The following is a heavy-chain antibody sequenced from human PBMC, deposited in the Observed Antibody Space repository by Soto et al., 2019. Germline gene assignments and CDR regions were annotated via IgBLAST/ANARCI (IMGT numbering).Heavy chain of an antibody. CDR3: ARSIVYGGYYYYGMDV. Sequence: QVQLVQSGAEVKKPGSSVKVSCKASGGTFSSYTISWVRQAPGQGLEWMGRIIPILGIANYAQKFQGRVTITADNSTSTAYMELSSLRSEDTAVYYCARSIVYGGYYYYGMDVWGQGTTVTVSS. D-gene: IGHD4-17*01. CDR1: GGTFSSYT. J-gene: IGHJ6*02. V-gene: IGHV1-69*02. CDR2: IIPILGIA.